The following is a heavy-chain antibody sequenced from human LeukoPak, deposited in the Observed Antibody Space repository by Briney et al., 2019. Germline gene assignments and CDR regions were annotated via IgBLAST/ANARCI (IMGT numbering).Heavy chain of an antibody. V-gene: IGHV4-61*08. CDR1: GGSISSSGYY. Sequence: SETLSLTCIVSGGSISSSGYYWSWIRQPPGKGLEWIGYIYYSGSTNYNPSLKSRVTISVDTSKNQFSLKLSSVTAADTAVYYCARGPPYYYGSGSYRRAFDIWGQGTMVTVSS. CDR3: ARGPPYYYGSGSYRRAFDI. D-gene: IGHD3-10*01. J-gene: IGHJ3*02. CDR2: IYYSGST.